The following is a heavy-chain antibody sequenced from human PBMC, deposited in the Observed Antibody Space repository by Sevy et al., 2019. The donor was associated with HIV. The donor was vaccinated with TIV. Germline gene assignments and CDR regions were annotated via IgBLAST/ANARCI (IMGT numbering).Heavy chain of an antibody. V-gene: IGHV4-39*01. D-gene: IGHD4-17*01. CDR3: ARGATVDKRTFDP. CDR1: GGSISSGDYY. Sequence: SETLSLTCTVSGGSISSGDYYWSWIRQPPGKGLEWIGSIYYSGSTYYNPSLKSRVTISVDTSKNQFSLKLSSVTAADTAVYYCARGATVDKRTFDPWGQGTLVTVSS. CDR2: IYYSGST. J-gene: IGHJ5*02.